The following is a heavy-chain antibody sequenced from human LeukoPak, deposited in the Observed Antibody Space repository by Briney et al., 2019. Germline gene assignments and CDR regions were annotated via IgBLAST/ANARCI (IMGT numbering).Heavy chain of an antibody. V-gene: IGHV1-46*01. CDR3: ASLYSGYDHEPQYSSGWYPFDY. CDR1: GYTFTSYY. J-gene: IGHJ4*02. D-gene: IGHD6-19*01. CDR2: INPSGGST. Sequence: GASVKVSCKASGYTFTSYYMHWVRQAPGQGLEWMGIINPSGGSTSYAQKFQGRVTMTRDTSTSTVYMELSSLRSEDTAVYYCASLYSGYDHEPQYSSGWYPFDYWGQGILVTVSS.